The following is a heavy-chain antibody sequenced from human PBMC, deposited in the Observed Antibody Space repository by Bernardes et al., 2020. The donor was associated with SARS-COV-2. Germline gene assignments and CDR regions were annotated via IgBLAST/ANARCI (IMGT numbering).Heavy chain of an antibody. CDR1: GFTFSSYS. CDR2: ISSSSSYI. Sequence: GGSLRLSCAASGFTFSSYSMNWVRQAPGKGLEWVSSISSSSSYIYYADSVKGRFTISRDNAKNSLYLQMNSLRAEDTAVYYCARDLLIAAADDFDYWGQGTLVTVS. V-gene: IGHV3-21*01. J-gene: IGHJ4*02. D-gene: IGHD6-13*01. CDR3: ARDLLIAAADDFDY.